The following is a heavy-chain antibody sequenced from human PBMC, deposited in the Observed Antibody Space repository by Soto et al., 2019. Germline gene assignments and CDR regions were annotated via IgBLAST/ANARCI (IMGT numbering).Heavy chain of an antibody. V-gene: IGHV4-59*01. CDR1: GGSISSYY. D-gene: IGHD3-9*01. CDR3: ARTSLSSDILPPNWFDP. CDR2: IYYSGST. J-gene: IGHJ5*02. Sequence: SETLSLTCTVSGGSISSYYWSWIRQPPGKGLEWIGYIYYSGSTNYNPSLKSRVTISVDTSKNQFSLKLSSVTAADTAVYYCARTSLSSDILPPNWFDPWGQGTLVTVSS.